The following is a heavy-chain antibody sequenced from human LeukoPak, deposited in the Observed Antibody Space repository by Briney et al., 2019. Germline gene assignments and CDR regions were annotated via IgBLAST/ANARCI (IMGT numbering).Heavy chain of an antibody. J-gene: IGHJ5*02. Sequence: SGPTLVKPTQTLTLTCTFSGFSLSTLAVGVGWIRQPPGKALEWLALIYWNDDKRYSPSLKSRLTITKDTSKNQVVLTMTNMDPVDTATYYCAHRRRYYGSGGFDPWGQGTLVTVSS. CDR3: AHRRRYYGSGGFDP. CDR2: IYWNDDK. V-gene: IGHV2-5*01. CDR1: GFSLSTLAVG. D-gene: IGHD3-10*01.